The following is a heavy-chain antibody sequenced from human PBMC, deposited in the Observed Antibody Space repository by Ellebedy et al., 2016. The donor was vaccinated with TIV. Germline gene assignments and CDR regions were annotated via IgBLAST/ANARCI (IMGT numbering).Heavy chain of an antibody. CDR2: ISYDGSNK. CDR3: AKSTVAGSYYYYMDV. V-gene: IGHV3-30*18. D-gene: IGHD6-19*01. J-gene: IGHJ6*03. CDR1: GFTFSSYG. Sequence: GESLKISCAASGFTFSSYGMHWVRQAPGKGLEWVAVISYDGSNKYYADSVKGRFTISRDNSKNTLYLQMNSLRAEDTAVYYCAKSTVAGSYYYYMDVWGKGTTVTVSS.